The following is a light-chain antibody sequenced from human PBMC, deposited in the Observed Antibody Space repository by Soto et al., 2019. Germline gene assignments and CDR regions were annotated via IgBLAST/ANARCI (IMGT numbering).Light chain of an antibody. Sequence: EIVMTKSPATLSVSTGERTTLSCRASQSVGNNLAWYQQKPGQAPRLLIYGAYTRATGIPARFSGSGSGTDFTLTISRLQSEDFAVYYCQHYNYWPPKTFGQGTKVDIK. J-gene: IGKJ1*01. CDR1: QSVGNN. CDR2: GAY. V-gene: IGKV3-15*01. CDR3: QHYNYWPPKT.